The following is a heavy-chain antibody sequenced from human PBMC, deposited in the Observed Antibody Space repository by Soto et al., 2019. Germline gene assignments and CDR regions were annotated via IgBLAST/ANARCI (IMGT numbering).Heavy chain of an antibody. CDR3: ARGPDYYDSSAYYGY. J-gene: IGHJ4*02. V-gene: IGHV3-74*01. CDR1: GFTFSNYW. CDR2: VNGDGSRT. Sequence: GGSLRLSXAASGFTFSNYWMYWVRQAPGKGLVWVSRVNGDGSRTTYADSVKGRFTISRDNAKNTLYLQMNSLRAEDTAVYYCARGPDYYDSSAYYGYWGQGTLVTVSS. D-gene: IGHD3-22*01.